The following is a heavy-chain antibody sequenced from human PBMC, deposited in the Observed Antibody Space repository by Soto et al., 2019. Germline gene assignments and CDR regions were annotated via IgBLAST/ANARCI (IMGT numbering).Heavy chain of an antibody. J-gene: IGHJ3*02. D-gene: IGHD4-4*01. CDR3: AKAPSTSVNPGDAFDI. CDR1: GFTFSSYA. CDR2: ISGSGGST. Sequence: GGSLRLSCAASGFTFSSYAMSWVRQAPGKGLEWVSAISGSGGSTYYADSVKGRFTISRDNSKNTLYLQMNSLRAEDTAVYYCAKAPSTSVNPGDAFDIWGQGTMVTVSS. V-gene: IGHV3-23*01.